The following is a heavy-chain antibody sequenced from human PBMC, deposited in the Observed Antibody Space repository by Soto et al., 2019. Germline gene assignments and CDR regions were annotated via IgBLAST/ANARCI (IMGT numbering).Heavy chain of an antibody. Sequence: EVQLLESGGGLVQPGGSLRLSCAASGFTFSSYAMSWVRQAPGKGLEWVSAISGSGGSTYYADSVKGRFTISRDNSKNTLYLQMNSLRAEDTAIYYCSRDQGYNTSPRNDYWGQGTLVTVSS. CDR1: GFTFSSYA. CDR3: SRDQGYNTSPRNDY. D-gene: IGHD1-20*01. CDR2: ISGSGGST. V-gene: IGHV3-23*01. J-gene: IGHJ4*02.